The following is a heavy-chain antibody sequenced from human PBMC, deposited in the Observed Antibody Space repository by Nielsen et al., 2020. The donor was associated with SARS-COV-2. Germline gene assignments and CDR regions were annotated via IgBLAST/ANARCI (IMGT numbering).Heavy chain of an antibody. CDR1: GYTFTSYG. CDR3: ARVVTMVMDV. CDR2: INAGNGNT. Sequence: ASVKVSCKASGYTFTSYGISWVRQAPGQRLEWMGWINAGNGNTKYSQKFQGRVTITRDTSASTAYMELSSLRSEDTAVYYCARVVTMVMDVWGQGTTVTVSS. V-gene: IGHV1-3*01. J-gene: IGHJ6*02. D-gene: IGHD3-10*01.